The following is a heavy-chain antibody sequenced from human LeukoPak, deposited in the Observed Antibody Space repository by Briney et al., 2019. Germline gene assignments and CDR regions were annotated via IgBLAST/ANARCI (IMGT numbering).Heavy chain of an antibody. V-gene: IGHV1-3*01. Sequence: ASVKVSCKASGYTFTSYAMHWVRQAPGQRLEWMGWINAGNGNTKYSQKFQGRVTITRDTSASTAYVELSSLRSEDTAVYYCARDPLGITIFGVDDAFDIWGQGTMVTVSS. D-gene: IGHD3-3*01. CDR3: ARDPLGITIFGVDDAFDI. J-gene: IGHJ3*02. CDR2: INAGNGNT. CDR1: GYTFTSYA.